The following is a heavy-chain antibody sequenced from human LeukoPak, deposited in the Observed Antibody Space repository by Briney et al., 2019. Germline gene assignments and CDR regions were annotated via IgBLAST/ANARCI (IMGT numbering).Heavy chain of an antibody. J-gene: IGHJ6*03. CDR1: GGSISSYY. CDR3: ARGPRGYDYVWGSPGGYMDV. V-gene: IGHV4-4*07. Sequence: SETLSLTCTVSGGSISSYYWSWIRQPAGKGLKWIGRIYTSGSTNYNPSLKSRVTMSVDTSKNQFSLKLSSVTPEDTAVYYCARGPRGYDYVWGSPGGYMDVWGKGTTVTVSS. CDR2: IYTSGST. D-gene: IGHD3-16*01.